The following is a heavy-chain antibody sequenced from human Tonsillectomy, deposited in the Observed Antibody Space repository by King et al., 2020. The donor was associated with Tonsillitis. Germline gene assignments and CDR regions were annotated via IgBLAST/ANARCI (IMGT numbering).Heavy chain of an antibody. J-gene: IGHJ4*02. D-gene: IGHD6-19*01. CDR1: GFTFSTFA. Sequence: VQLVESGGGVVQPGRPLRLSCAASGFTFSTFAIHWVRQAPGKGLEWVGLISSDGSRAYYTDSVQGRFTISRDNSNSTLYLQMTSLRTEDTAVYYCARERLWSSGWGIDNWGRGTLVTVSS. CDR3: ARERLWSSGWGIDN. CDR2: ISSDGSRA. V-gene: IGHV3-33*05.